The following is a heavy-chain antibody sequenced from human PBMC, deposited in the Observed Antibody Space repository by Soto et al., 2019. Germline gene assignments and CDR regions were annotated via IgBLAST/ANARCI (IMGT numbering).Heavy chain of an antibody. Sequence: GGSLRLSCAASGFTFSTFWMSWVRQAPGKGLEWVANIKQDGTERNDVDSVKGRFTISRDNAKNSLYLQMNSLRAEDTAVYYCARGLFNYYYGMDVWGQGTTVTVSS. CDR1: GFTFSTFW. CDR3: ARGLFNYYYGMDV. CDR2: IKQDGTER. J-gene: IGHJ6*02. V-gene: IGHV3-7*01.